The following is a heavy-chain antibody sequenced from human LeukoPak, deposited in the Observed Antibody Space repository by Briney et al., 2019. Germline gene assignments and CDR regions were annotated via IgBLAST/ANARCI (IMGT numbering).Heavy chain of an antibody. CDR2: INRDGSDK. CDR3: ARESRAAERNDAFDI. CDR1: GFTFTSHC. D-gene: IGHD6-13*01. V-gene: IGHV3-7*01. J-gene: IGHJ3*02. Sequence: GGSLRLSCAASGFTFTSHCMTCVRQAPGKGLEWVANINRDGSDKYYVDSVKGRFTLSRDNAKNSLYLQMNSLRAEDTAMYFCARESRAAERNDAFDIWGQGTMVTVSS.